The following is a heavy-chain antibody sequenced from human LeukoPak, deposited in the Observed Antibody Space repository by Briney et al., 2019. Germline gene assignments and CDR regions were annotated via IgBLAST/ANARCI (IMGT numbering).Heavy chain of an antibody. V-gene: IGHV4-39*07. CDR1: GGSISSSSYY. D-gene: IGHD4-17*01. Sequence: PSETLSLTCTVSGGSISSSSYYWGWIRQPPGKGLEWIGSIYYSGSTYYNPSLKSRVTISVDTSKNQFSLKLSSVTAADTAVYYCARVGDYALKDWGQGNLVTVSS. CDR3: ARVGDYALKD. J-gene: IGHJ4*02. CDR2: IYYSGST.